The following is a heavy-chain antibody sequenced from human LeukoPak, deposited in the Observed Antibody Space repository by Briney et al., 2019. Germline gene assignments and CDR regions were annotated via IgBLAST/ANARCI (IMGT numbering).Heavy chain of an antibody. CDR3: ARDLDSSGWYAAFDI. D-gene: IGHD6-19*01. CDR2: IAYDGSNK. CDR1: GFTFSSYA. Sequence: GGSLRLPCAASGFTFSSYAMHWVRQAPGKGLEWVAVIAYDGSNKYYADSVKGRFTISRDNSKNTLYLQMNSLRAEDTAVYYCARDLDSSGWYAAFDIWGQGTMVTVSS. J-gene: IGHJ3*02. V-gene: IGHV3-30-3*01.